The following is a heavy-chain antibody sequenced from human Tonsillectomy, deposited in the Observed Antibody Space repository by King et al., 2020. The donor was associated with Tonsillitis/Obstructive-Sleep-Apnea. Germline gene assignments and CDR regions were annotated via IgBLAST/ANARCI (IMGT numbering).Heavy chain of an antibody. Sequence: GAVVQSGRSLRLSCAASGFTFSSYAMHWVRQAPGKGLEWVAVISYDGRNKFYADSVKGRFTISRDNSKNTLYLQMNSLRAEDTAVYYCARDRGGEVVISYYFDYWGQGTLVTVSS. CDR3: ARDRGGEVVISYYFDY. CDR2: ISYDGRNK. CDR1: GFTFSSYA. D-gene: IGHD2-2*01. J-gene: IGHJ4*02. V-gene: IGHV3-30*04.